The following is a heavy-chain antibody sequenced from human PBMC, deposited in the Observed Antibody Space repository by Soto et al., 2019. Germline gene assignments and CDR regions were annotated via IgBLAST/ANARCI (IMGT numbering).Heavy chain of an antibody. CDR3: ARDQGSSSWFWFDP. V-gene: IGHV4-59*01. D-gene: IGHD6-13*01. Sequence: PSETLSLTCTVSGGSISIYYWSWIRQPPGKGLEWIGYIYYSGSTNYNPSLRSRVTISVDTSKNQFSLKLSSVTAADTAVYYCARDQGSSSWFWFDPWGQGTLVTVSS. CDR2: IYYSGST. CDR1: GGSISIYY. J-gene: IGHJ5*02.